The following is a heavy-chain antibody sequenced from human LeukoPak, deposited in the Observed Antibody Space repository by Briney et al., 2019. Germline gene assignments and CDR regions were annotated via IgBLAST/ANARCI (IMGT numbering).Heavy chain of an antibody. CDR3: ARRLYYYGSGIDY. D-gene: IGHD3-10*01. CDR2: INPNSGGT. Sequence: ASVKVSCKASGDTLTGYYMQWVRQAPGQGLEWMGWINPNSGGTNYAQKFQGRVTMTRDTSISTAYMELSRLRSDDTAVYYCARRLYYYGSGIDYWGQGTLVTVSS. CDR1: GDTLTGYY. V-gene: IGHV1-2*02. J-gene: IGHJ4*02.